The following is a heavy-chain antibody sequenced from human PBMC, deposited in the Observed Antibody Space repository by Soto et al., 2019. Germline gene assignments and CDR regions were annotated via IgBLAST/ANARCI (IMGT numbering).Heavy chain of an antibody. CDR3: AGESGGTEYWGQNWFDP. Sequence: ASVKVSCKASGYTFTSYYMHWVRQAPGQGLEWMGIINPSGGSTSYAQKFQGRVTMTRDTSTSTVYMELSSLRSEDTAVYYCAGESGGTEYWGQNWFDPWGQGTLVTVSS. D-gene: IGHD2-8*02. J-gene: IGHJ5*02. CDR1: GYTFTSYY. CDR2: INPSGGST. V-gene: IGHV1-46*01.